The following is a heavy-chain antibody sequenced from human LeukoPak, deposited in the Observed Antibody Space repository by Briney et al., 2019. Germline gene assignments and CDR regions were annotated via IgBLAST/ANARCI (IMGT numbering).Heavy chain of an antibody. CDR3: ARQGYDFWSGYYTEGGYYYYMDV. Sequence: NPSETPSLTCTVSGGSISSYYWSWIRQPPGKGLEWIGYIYTSGSTNYNPSLKSRVTISVDTSKNQFSLKLSSVTAADTAVYYCARQGYDFWSGYYTEGGYYYYMDVWGKGTTVTVSS. J-gene: IGHJ6*03. V-gene: IGHV4-4*09. D-gene: IGHD3-3*01. CDR1: GGSISSYY. CDR2: IYTSGST.